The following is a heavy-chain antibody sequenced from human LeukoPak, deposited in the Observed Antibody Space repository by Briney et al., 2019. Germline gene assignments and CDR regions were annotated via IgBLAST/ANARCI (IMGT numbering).Heavy chain of an antibody. V-gene: IGHV3-48*04. CDR1: GFTFRSYG. CDR3: ASSFWDAFDI. CDR2: ISSSSGTL. D-gene: IGHD3-3*01. Sequence: PGRSLRLSCAASGFTFRSYGMNWVRQAPGRGLEWLSKISSSSGTLYYADSVKGRFTISRDNAKNSLFLQMNNLKGEDTAVYYCASSFWDAFDIWGQGTLVAVSS. J-gene: IGHJ3*02.